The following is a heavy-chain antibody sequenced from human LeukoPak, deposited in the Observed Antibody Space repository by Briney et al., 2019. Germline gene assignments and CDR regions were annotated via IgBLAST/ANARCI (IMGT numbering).Heavy chain of an antibody. Sequence: ASVKVSCKASGYTFTSYGISWVRQAPGQGLEWMGWIRAYNGNTNYAQKLQGRVTMTTDTSTSTAYMELRSLRSDDTAVYYCERDRQLGVVVSFDYWGQGTLVTVSS. CDR2: IRAYNGNT. CDR1: GYTFTSYG. CDR3: ERDRQLGVVVSFDY. D-gene: IGHD2-15*01. V-gene: IGHV1-18*01. J-gene: IGHJ4*02.